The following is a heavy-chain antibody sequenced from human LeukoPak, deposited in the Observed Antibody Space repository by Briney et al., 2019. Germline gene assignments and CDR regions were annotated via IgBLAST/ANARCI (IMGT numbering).Heavy chain of an antibody. CDR3: ARAFEITFGGVDFT. V-gene: IGHV4-38-2*02. CDR2: IYHSGST. Sequence: PSETLSLTCTVSGYSISSGYYWGWIRQPPGKGLEWIGSIYHSGSTYYNPSLKSRVTISVDTSKNQFSLKLSSVTAADTAVYYCARAFEITFGGVDFTWGQGTLVTVSS. CDR1: GYSISSGYY. J-gene: IGHJ4*02. D-gene: IGHD3-16*01.